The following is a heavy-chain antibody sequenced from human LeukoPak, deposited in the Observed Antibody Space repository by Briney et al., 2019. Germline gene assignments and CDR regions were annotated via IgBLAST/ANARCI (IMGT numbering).Heavy chain of an antibody. Sequence: GGSLRLSCAGSGFTSSSYAMSWIRQAPGKGLEWVSGISGSGGSPYYADSVKGRFTISRDNSKNTLYLQMNSLKAEDTAVYYCAKAEVQWLVLFRYFDYWGQGTLVTVSS. D-gene: IGHD6-19*01. CDR2: ISGSGGSP. V-gene: IGHV3-23*01. J-gene: IGHJ4*02. CDR3: AKAEVQWLVLFRYFDY. CDR1: GFTSSSYA.